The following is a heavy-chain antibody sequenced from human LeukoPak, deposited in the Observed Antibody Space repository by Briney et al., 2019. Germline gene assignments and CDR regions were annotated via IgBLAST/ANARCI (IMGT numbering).Heavy chain of an antibody. V-gene: IGHV3-48*03. J-gene: IGHJ4*02. CDR1: EFTFTSYE. CDR2: ISSSGSTI. Sequence: GGSLRLSCAASEFTFTSYEMNWVRQAPGKGLEWVSYISSSGSTIYYADSVKGRFTISRDNAKNSLYLQMNSLRAGDTAVYYCARDSFRGSYSDYWGPGTLVTVSS. CDR3: ARDSFRGSYSDY. D-gene: IGHD1-26*01.